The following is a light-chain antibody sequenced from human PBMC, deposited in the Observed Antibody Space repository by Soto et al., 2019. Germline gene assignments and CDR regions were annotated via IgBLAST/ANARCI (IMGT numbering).Light chain of an antibody. J-gene: IGKJ5*01. Sequence: DIEMTQSPYTLSASVGDRVTITSRVSQSISSWLAWYQQKPGKAPKLLIYDASSLESGVPSRFSGSGSGTEFTLTIICLQPADFAAYYCHPYNSYFSIPSCQRTRLEI. V-gene: IGKV1-5*01. CDR1: QSISSW. CDR3: HPYNSYFSIP. CDR2: DAS.